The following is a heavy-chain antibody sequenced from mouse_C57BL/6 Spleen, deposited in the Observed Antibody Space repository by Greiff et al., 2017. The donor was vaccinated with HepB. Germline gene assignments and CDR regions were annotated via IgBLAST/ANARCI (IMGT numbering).Heavy chain of an antibody. CDR3: ARGYYDYDEGFAY. CDR2: ISDGGSYT. J-gene: IGHJ3*01. V-gene: IGHV5-4*01. Sequence: EVQVVESGGGLVKPGGSLKLSCAASGFTFSSYAMSWVRQTPEKRLEWVATISDGGSYTYYPDNVKGRFTISRDNAKNNLYLQMSHLKSEDTAMYYCARGYYDYDEGFAYWGQGTLVTVSA. D-gene: IGHD2-4*01. CDR1: GFTFSSYA.